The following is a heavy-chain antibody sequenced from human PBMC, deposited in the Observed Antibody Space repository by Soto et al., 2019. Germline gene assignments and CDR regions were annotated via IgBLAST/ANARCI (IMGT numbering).Heavy chain of an antibody. V-gene: IGHV4-34*01. Sequence: SETLSLTCAVYGGSFSGYYWSWIRQPPGKGLEWIGEINHSGSTNYNPSLKSRVTISVDTSKNQFSLKLSSVTAADTAVYYCARGGIAAAATFDYWGQGTLVTVS. CDR3: ARGGIAAAATFDY. D-gene: IGHD6-13*01. CDR2: INHSGST. J-gene: IGHJ4*02. CDR1: GGSFSGYY.